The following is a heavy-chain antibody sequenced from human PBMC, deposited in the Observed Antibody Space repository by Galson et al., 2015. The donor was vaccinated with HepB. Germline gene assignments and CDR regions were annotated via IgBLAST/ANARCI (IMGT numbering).Heavy chain of an antibody. CDR2: IIPIFGTA. Sequence: SVKVSCKASGGTFSSYAISWVRQAPGQGLEWMGGIIPIFGTANYAQKFQGRVTITADESTSTAYMELSSLRSEDTAVYYCARGASTYYYDSSGYSPLDYWGQGTLVTVSS. CDR1: GGTFSSYA. D-gene: IGHD3-22*01. V-gene: IGHV1-69*13. CDR3: ARGASTYYYDSSGYSPLDY. J-gene: IGHJ4*02.